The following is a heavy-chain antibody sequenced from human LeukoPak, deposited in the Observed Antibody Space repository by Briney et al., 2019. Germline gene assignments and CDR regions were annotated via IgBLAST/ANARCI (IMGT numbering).Heavy chain of an antibody. Sequence: PSETLSLTCAAYGGSFSGYYWSWIRQPPGKGLEWIGEINHSGSTNYNPSLKSRVTISVDTSKNQFSLKLSSVTAADTAVYYCARALVGATTYGFDYWGQGTLVTVSS. CDR3: ARALVGATTYGFDY. V-gene: IGHV4-34*01. CDR2: INHSGST. J-gene: IGHJ4*02. D-gene: IGHD1-26*01. CDR1: GGSFSGYY.